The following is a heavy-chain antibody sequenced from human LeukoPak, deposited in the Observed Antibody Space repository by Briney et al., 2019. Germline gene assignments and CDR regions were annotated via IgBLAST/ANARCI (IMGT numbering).Heavy chain of an antibody. CDR3: ARINFNPDY. Sequence: SETLSLTCSVSGYSVSRGYHWAWVRQPPGKGLEWIGSVHHSGATYYNPSLNSRLTISADTSKNQFSLKMDSVTAADTAVYYCARINFNPDYWGQGTLVSVSS. D-gene: IGHD1-14*01. CDR1: GYSVSRGYH. J-gene: IGHJ4*02. CDR2: VHHSGAT. V-gene: IGHV4-38-2*02.